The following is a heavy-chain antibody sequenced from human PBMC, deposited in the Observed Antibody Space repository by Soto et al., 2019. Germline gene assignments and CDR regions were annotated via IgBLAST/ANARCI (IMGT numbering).Heavy chain of an antibody. CDR3: ARDPPALSAFDI. V-gene: IGHV4-59*01. Sequence: SETLSLTCTVSGDSISSYYWIWIRQPPGKGLEWIGYIYYSGSTNYNPSLKSRVTISVDTSKNQFSLKLSSVTAADTAVYYCARDPPALSAFDIWGQGTMVTVSS. CDR1: GDSISSYY. J-gene: IGHJ3*02. CDR2: IYYSGST.